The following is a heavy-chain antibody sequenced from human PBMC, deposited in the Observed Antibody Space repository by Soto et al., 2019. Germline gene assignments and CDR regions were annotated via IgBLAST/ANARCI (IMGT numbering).Heavy chain of an antibody. Sequence: GGSLRLSCAASGFTFSSYGMHWVRQAPGKGLEWVAVISYDGSNKYYADSVKGRFTISRDNSKNTLYLQMNSLRAEDTAVYYCAEDPGYSYVGYFDYWGQGTLVTVSS. CDR3: AEDPGYSYVGYFDY. J-gene: IGHJ4*02. D-gene: IGHD5-18*01. CDR2: ISYDGSNK. CDR1: GFTFSSYG. V-gene: IGHV3-30*18.